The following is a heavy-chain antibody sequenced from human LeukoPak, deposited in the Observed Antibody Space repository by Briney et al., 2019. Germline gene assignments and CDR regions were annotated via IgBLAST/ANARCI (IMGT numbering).Heavy chain of an antibody. CDR1: GYTFTGYY. Sequence: ASVKVSFKASGYTFTGYYMHWVRQAPGQGLEWTGRINPNSGGTNYAQKFQGRVTMTRDTSISTAYMELSRLRSDDTAVYYCARERVAAAGTNWFDPWGQGTLVTVSS. CDR2: INPNSGGT. V-gene: IGHV1-2*06. CDR3: ARERVAAAGTNWFDP. J-gene: IGHJ5*02. D-gene: IGHD6-13*01.